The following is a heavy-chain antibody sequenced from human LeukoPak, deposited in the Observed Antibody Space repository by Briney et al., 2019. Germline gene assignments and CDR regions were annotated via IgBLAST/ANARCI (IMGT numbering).Heavy chain of an antibody. CDR1: GSTFNNFA. D-gene: IGHD6-19*01. CDR2: ISGSAVST. CDR3: AKDQTVAVAGPFDN. J-gene: IGHJ4*02. Sequence: PGGSLRLSCTASGSTFNNFAMSWVRQAPGKGLEWVSGISGSAVSTFYADSVKGRFTISRDNSKTTLYLHMDSLRVEDTAVYYCAKDQTVAVAGPFDNWGQGTLVTVSS. V-gene: IGHV3-23*01.